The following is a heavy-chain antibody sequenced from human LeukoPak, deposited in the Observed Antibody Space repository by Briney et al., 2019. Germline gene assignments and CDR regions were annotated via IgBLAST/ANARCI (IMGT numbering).Heavy chain of an antibody. V-gene: IGHV4-61*02. D-gene: IGHD3-22*01. CDR2: INTSGST. CDR1: GGSISSGSYY. Sequence: PSETLSLTCTVSGGSISSGSYYWSWIRQPAGKGLEWIGRINTSGSTNYNPSLKSRVTISVDTSKNQFSLKLSSVTAADTAVYYCARGNYYDSSGYYLLFDYWGQGTLVTVSS. CDR3: ARGNYYDSSGYYLLFDY. J-gene: IGHJ4*02.